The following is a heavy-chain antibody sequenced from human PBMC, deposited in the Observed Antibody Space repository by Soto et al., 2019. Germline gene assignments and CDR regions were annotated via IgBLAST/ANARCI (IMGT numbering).Heavy chain of an antibody. J-gene: IGHJ6*02. Sequence: ASVKVSCKASGYTFTSYDINWVRQATGQGLEWMGWMNPNSGNTGYAQKFQGRVTMTRNTSISTAYMELSSLRSEDTAVYYCASTSIVGDTNGNYYYYYGMDVWGQGTTVTVSS. V-gene: IGHV1-8*01. CDR2: MNPNSGNT. CDR3: ASTSIVGDTNGNYYYYYGMDV. D-gene: IGHD1-26*01. CDR1: GYTFTSYD.